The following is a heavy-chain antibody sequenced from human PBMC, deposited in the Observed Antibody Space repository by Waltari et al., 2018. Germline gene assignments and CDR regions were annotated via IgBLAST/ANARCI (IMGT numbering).Heavy chain of an antibody. J-gene: IGHJ3*02. CDR2: SYSGGDT. CDR1: GFTVSHNY. CDR3: ATWTGGSLGAFDN. D-gene: IGHD7-27*01. V-gene: IGHV3-53*01. Sequence: EVQLVESGGGLIQSGGSLRLSCEVSGFTVSHNYLGWVRQAPGKGVEWVSVSYSGGDTYDADAVRGRFTISRDNSKNTLYLQMNSLRVEDTALYYCATWTGGSLGAFDNWGQGTMVTVSS.